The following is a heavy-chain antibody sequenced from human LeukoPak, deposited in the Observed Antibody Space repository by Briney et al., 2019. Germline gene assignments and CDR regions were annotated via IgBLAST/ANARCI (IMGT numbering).Heavy chain of an antibody. J-gene: IGHJ4*02. CDR1: EFTFSTYE. V-gene: IGHV3-48*03. CDR2: ISSSGSTI. Sequence: GGSLRLSCAASEFTFSTYEMNWVRQAPGKGLEWVSYISSSGSTIYYADSVKGRFTISRDNAKNSLYLQMNSLRDDDTAVYYCASAPRSYYYFDSWGQGTLVTVSS. CDR3: ASAPRSYYYFDS. D-gene: IGHD2-21*01.